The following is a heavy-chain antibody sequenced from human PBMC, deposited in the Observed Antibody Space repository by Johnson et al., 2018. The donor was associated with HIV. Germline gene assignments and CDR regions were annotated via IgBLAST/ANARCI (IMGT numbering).Heavy chain of an antibody. CDR1: GFTFSTNW. V-gene: IGHV3-20*04. CDR3: ARAAFYYDPSGYLTRPRAFDS. Sequence: VQLVESGGDLVQPGGSLRLSCVGSGFTFSTNWMHWVRQGPGKGLEWVPGINWNGASTGYTDFAKGRFTISRDNAKNSLYVQMNGLRVEDSALYYCARAAFYYDPSGYLTRPRAFDSWGQGTMVTVSS. CDR2: INWNGAST. J-gene: IGHJ3*02. D-gene: IGHD3-22*01.